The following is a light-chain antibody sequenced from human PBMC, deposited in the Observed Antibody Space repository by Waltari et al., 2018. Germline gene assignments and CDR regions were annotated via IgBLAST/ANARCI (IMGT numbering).Light chain of an antibody. J-gene: IGKJ4*01. V-gene: IGKV1-27*01. Sequence: DIQMTQSPSSLSASVGDRVTITCRASQDIYNYLAWYQQKPGKAPSLLIYATYTLQSGGPSRFSGSGSGTDFTLTISNLQPEDVATDYCQKYNSAPRTFGGGTKVEL. CDR2: ATY. CDR3: QKYNSAPRT. CDR1: QDIYNY.